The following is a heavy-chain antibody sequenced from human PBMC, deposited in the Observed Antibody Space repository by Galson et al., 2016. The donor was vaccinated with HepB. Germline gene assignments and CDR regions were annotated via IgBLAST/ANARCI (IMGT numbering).Heavy chain of an antibody. J-gene: IGHJ6*02. CDR1: GYSFTSYW. CDR2: IYPGDSDT. V-gene: IGHV5-51*01. Sequence: QSGAEVKKPGESLEISCKGSGYSFTSYWIGWVRQMPGKGLEWMGIIYPGDSDTRNSPSFQGQVTLSVDKSISTAYLQWSSLKASDTAMYYCARLGLGWEFLSYYYGMDVWGQGTTVIVSS. D-gene: IGHD3-10*01. CDR3: ARLGLGWEFLSYYYGMDV.